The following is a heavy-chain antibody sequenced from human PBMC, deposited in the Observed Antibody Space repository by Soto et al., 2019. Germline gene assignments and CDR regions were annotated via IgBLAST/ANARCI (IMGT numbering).Heavy chain of an antibody. Sequence: ASVKVSCKASGYTFTSYGISWVRQAPGQGLEWVGGIIPRSAKSNYAQKFEGRVTITADESTSTAYMELSSLRSDNTAVYYCAREGLVLVPTTVNSDYYYYAMDVWGQGTTVTVS. CDR3: AREGLVLVPTTVNSDYYYYAMDV. CDR1: GYTFTSYG. V-gene: IGHV1-69*13. D-gene: IGHD2-2*01. J-gene: IGHJ6*02. CDR2: IIPRSAKS.